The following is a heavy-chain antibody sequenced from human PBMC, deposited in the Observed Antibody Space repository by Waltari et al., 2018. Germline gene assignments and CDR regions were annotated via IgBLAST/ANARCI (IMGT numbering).Heavy chain of an antibody. D-gene: IGHD1-26*01. Sequence: QVQLVESGGGVVQPGRSLRLSCAASGFTFSSYAMHWARQAPGKGLGWVAVISYDGSNKYYADSVKGRFTISRDNSKNTLYLQMNSLRAEDTAVYYCARDGGGSYPNYWGQGTLVTVSS. CDR3: ARDGGGSYPNY. J-gene: IGHJ4*02. CDR2: ISYDGSNK. CDR1: GFTFSSYA. V-gene: IGHV3-30-3*01.